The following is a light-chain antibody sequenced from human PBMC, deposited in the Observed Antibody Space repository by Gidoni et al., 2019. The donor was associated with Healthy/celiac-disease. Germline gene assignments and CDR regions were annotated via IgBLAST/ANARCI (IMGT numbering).Light chain of an antibody. V-gene: IGKV1-33*01. CDR3: QQYGYT. CDR1: QDISNY. Sequence: DIQMTQSPSSLSASVGDRVTITCQASQDISNYLNWYQQKPGKAPKLLIYDASNLETGVPSRFSGSGSGTDFTFTISSLQPEDIATYYCQQYGYTFGQGTKLEIK. CDR2: DAS. J-gene: IGKJ2*01.